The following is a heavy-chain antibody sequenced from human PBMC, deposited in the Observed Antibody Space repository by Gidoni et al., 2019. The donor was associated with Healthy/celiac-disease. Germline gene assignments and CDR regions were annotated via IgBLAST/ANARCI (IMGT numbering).Heavy chain of an antibody. D-gene: IGHD6-19*01. CDR3: AKDRGPTVAGTLGN. CDR1: GFTFRSYG. V-gene: IGHV3-30*18. Sequence: QVQLLESGGGVVQPGRCLRLSCAASGFTFRSYGMHWVRQAPGKGLEWVAVISYDGSNKYYADSVKGRFTISRDNSKNTLYLQMNSLRAEDTAVYYCAKDRGPTVAGTLGNWGQGTLVTVSS. CDR2: ISYDGSNK. J-gene: IGHJ4*02.